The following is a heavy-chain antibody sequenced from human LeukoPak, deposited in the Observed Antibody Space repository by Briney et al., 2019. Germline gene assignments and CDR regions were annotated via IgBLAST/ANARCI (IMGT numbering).Heavy chain of an antibody. CDR3: AATYDSRGYYYGLFDY. J-gene: IGHJ4*02. CDR2: MSGSGRNT. Sequence: GGSLRLSCAASGFTFSSYAVSWVRQAPGKGLEWVSTMSGSGRNTYYADSVRGRFTISRDNSKNTLYLQMNSLRAEDTAVYYCAATYDSRGYYYGLFDYWGQGTLVTVSS. D-gene: IGHD3-22*01. CDR1: GFTFSSYA. V-gene: IGHV3-23*01.